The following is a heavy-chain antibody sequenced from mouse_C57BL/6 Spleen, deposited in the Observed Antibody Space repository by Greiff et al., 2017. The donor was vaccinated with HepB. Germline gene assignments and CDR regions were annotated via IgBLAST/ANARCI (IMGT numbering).Heavy chain of an antibody. J-gene: IGHJ2*01. CDR1: GFNIKDDY. V-gene: IGHV14-4*01. CDR2: IDPENGDT. Sequence: EVQLQQSGAELVRPGASVKLSCTASGFNIKDDYMHWVKQRPEQGLEWIGWIDPENGDTEYASKFQGKATITADTSSNTAYLQLSSVTSEDTAVYYCTTSITGTGANFDYWGQGTTLTVSS. D-gene: IGHD4-1*01. CDR3: TTSITGTGANFDY.